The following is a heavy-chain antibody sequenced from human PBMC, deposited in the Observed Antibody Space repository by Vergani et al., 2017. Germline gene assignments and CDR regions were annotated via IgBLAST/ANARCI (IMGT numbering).Heavy chain of an antibody. V-gene: IGHV5-51*01. CDR2: IYPGDSDT. J-gene: IGHJ4*02. Sequence: EVQLVQSGAEVKTPGESLKISCKASGYNFPIHWIGWVRQMPGKGLEWMGVIYPGDSDTRYNPSFQGQVIISVDKSVSTVYLQWSNLKASDTAMYYCARAQGFSYNYGSDYWGQGTLVTVSS. CDR3: ARAQGFSYNYGSDY. CDR1: GYNFPIHW. D-gene: IGHD3-16*01.